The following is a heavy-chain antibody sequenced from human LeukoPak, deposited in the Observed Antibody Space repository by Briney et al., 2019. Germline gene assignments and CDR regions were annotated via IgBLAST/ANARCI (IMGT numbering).Heavy chain of an antibody. CDR1: GGSISSSSYY. D-gene: IGHD1-26*01. V-gene: IGHV4-39*01. J-gene: IGHJ6*02. Sequence: SETLSLTCTVSGGSISSSSYYWGWIRQPPGKGLEWIGSIYYSGSTYYNPSLKSRVTISVDTSKNQFSLKLSSVTAADTAVYYCANGLSGSYYCYYGMDVWGQGTTVTVSS. CDR2: IYYSGST. CDR3: ANGLSGSYYCYYGMDV.